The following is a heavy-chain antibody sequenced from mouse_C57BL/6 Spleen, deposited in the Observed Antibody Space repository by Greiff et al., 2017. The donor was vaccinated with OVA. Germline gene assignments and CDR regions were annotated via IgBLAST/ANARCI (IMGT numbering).Heavy chain of an antibody. V-gene: IGHV1-55*01. CDR3: ARGVLRYDLDD. Sequence: QVQLQQPGAELVKPGASVKMSCKASGYTFTSYWITWVKQRPGHGLEWIGDIYPGSGSTNYNEKFKSKATLTVDTSSSTAYMQRSSMTAEDAAVYYCARGVLRYDLDDWGQGTTLTVSS. J-gene: IGHJ2*01. CDR2: IYPGSGST. CDR1: GYTFTSYW. D-gene: IGHD1-1*01.